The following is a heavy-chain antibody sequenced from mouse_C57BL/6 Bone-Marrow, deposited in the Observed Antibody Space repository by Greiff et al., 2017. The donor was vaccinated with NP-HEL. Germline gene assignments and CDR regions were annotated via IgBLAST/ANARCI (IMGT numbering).Heavy chain of an antibody. V-gene: IGHV1-82*01. Sequence: QVQLKQSGPELVKPGASVKISCKASGYAFSSSWMNWVKQRPGKGLEWIGRLYPGDGDTNYNGKFKGKATLTAAQSSSTAYMQLSSLTSDESSVYYVGRGRVPAASYYDAMDYWGQGTSVTVSS. CDR3: GRGRVPAASYYDAMDY. D-gene: IGHD1-2*01. CDR1: GYAFSSSW. CDR2: LYPGDGDT. J-gene: IGHJ4*01.